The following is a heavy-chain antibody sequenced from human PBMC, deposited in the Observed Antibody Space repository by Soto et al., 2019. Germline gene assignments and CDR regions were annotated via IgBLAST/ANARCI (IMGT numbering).Heavy chain of an antibody. Sequence: GSLRLSCAASGFTFSDYAMHWVRQAPGKGLEWVAIISFDGSNEHYADSVQGRFTISRDNSENTLYLQMNSLRADDTAVYYCARPAATVIFYSGMDVWGQGTTVTVSS. CDR1: GFTFSDYA. CDR2: ISFDGSNE. D-gene: IGHD4-17*01. V-gene: IGHV3-30-3*01. J-gene: IGHJ6*02. CDR3: ARPAATVIFYSGMDV.